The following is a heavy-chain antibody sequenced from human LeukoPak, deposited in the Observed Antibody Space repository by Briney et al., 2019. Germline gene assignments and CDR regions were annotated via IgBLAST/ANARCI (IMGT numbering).Heavy chain of an antibody. Sequence: PSQTLSLTCTVSGGSISSGGYYWSWIRQHPGKGLGWIGYIYYSGSTYYNPSLKSRVTISVDTSKNQFSLKLSSVTAADTAVYYCARRGERRRGAFDIWGQGTMVTVSS. CDR2: IYYSGST. V-gene: IGHV4-31*03. CDR1: GGSISSGGYY. CDR3: ARRGERRRGAFDI. J-gene: IGHJ3*02. D-gene: IGHD1-1*01.